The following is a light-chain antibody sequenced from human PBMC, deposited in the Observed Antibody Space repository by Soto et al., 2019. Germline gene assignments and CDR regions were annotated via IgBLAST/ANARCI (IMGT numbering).Light chain of an antibody. Sequence: SYELTQTSSVSVAPGQTARISCGGNNIGGKSVHWYQQKPGQSPVVVVYYDSDRPSGIPERFSGSNSGNTATLTISRVEAGDEADYHCQVWDDNSDHHVFGTGTKVTV. CDR1: NIGGKS. CDR2: YDS. J-gene: IGLJ1*01. V-gene: IGLV3-21*02. CDR3: QVWDDNSDHHV.